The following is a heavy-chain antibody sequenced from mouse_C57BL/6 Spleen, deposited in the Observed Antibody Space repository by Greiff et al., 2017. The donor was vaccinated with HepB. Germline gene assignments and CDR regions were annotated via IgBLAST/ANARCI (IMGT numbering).Heavy chain of an antibody. V-gene: IGHV5-6*01. D-gene: IGHD1-1*01. J-gene: IGHJ1*03. CDR3: ARGITRDWYFDV. Sequence: EVHLVESGGDLVKPGGSLKLSCAASGFTFSSYGMSWVRQTPDKRLEWVATIRSGGSYTYYTDSVKGRFTLSRDNATNTLYLQMSSLKSDDTAMYYCARGITRDWYFDVWGTGTTVTVSS. CDR1: GFTFSSYG. CDR2: IRSGGSYT.